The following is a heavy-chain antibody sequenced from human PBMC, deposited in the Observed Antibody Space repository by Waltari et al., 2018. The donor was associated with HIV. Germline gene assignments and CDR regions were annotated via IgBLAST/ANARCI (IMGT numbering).Heavy chain of an antibody. V-gene: IGHV1-2*06. J-gene: IGHJ6*02. Sequence: QVKLVQSGAEVKKPGASVKVSCKASGYNFTDYYIYWVRQAPGQGLEWMGRINLDSGVTNYAQKFQGRVIMTRDTSISTAYMELSRLRSDDTAVYYCARVVNYGDNSVYYGMDVWGQGTTVTVSS. CDR1: GYNFTDYY. CDR3: ARVVNYGDNSVYYGMDV. D-gene: IGHD4-17*01. CDR2: INLDSGVT.